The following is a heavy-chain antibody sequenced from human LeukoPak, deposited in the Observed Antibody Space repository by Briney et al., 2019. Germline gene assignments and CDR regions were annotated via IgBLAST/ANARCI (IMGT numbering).Heavy chain of an antibody. V-gene: IGHV3-30-3*01. J-gene: IGHJ5*02. CDR3: ARADKLWLANWFDP. CDR1: GFSFSYYA. CDR2: ISYDGTNE. Sequence: GGSLRLSCAASGFSFSYYAMHWVRQAPGKGLEWVAVISYDGTNEYYADSVRGRFTISRDNSKNTLYLQMNSLRPEDTAVYYCARADKLWLANWFDPWGQGTLVTVSS. D-gene: IGHD5-18*01.